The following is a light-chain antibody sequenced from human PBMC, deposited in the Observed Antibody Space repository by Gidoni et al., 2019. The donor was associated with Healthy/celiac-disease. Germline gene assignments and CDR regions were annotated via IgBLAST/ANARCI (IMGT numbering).Light chain of an antibody. V-gene: IGLV3-1*01. CDR3: QAWDSSTANVV. CDR2: QDS. Sequence: SYELTQQPSVSVSPGQTASITCSGDKLGDKYACWYQQKPGQSPVLFLYQDSKRPSGIPERFSGSNSGNTATLTISGTQAMDEADYYCQAWDSSTANVVFGGGTKLTVL. J-gene: IGLJ2*01. CDR1: KLGDKY.